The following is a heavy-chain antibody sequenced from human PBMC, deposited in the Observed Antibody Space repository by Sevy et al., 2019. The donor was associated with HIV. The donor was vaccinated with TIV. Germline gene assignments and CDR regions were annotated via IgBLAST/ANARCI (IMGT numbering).Heavy chain of an antibody. CDR2: INPDGSKI. J-gene: IGHJ4*02. D-gene: IGHD2-15*01. Sequence: GGSLRLSCEASAINIRDYWMNWVRQAPGKGLQWVANINPDGSKIYYADSVKGRFTISIDSAKNSVFLQMTSLRAEDTAVYYCVRAIQLAASYWGLGMLVTVSS. CDR3: VRAIQLAASY. V-gene: IGHV3-7*02. CDR1: AINIRDYW.